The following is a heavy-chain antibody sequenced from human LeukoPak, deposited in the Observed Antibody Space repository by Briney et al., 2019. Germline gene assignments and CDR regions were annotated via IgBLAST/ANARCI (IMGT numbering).Heavy chain of an antibody. Sequence: SETLSLTCAVYGGSFSGYYWSWIRQPPGKGLEWIGEINHSGSTNHNPSLKSRVTISVDTSKNQFSLKLSSVTAADTAVYYCARGRAGDGYNFGYFDYWGQGTLVTVSS. V-gene: IGHV4-34*01. D-gene: IGHD5-24*01. CDR3: ARGRAGDGYNFGYFDY. J-gene: IGHJ4*02. CDR2: INHSGST. CDR1: GGSFSGYY.